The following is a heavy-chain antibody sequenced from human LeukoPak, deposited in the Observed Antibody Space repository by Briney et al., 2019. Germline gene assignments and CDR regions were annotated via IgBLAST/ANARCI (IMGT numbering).Heavy chain of an antibody. J-gene: IGHJ4*02. CDR3: ARGSMGGAILWYFDY. V-gene: IGHV1-18*01. Sequence: ASVKVSCKASGYTFTSYGISWVRQAPGQGLEWMGWISAYNGNTNYAQKLQGRVTMTTDTSTSTAYMELRSLRSDDTAVYYCARGSMGGAILWYFDYWGQGTLVTVSS. D-gene: IGHD3-16*01. CDR2: ISAYNGNT. CDR1: GYTFTSYG.